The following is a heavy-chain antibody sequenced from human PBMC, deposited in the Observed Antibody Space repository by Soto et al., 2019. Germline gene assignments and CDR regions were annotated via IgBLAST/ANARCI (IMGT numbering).Heavy chain of an antibody. CDR2: INHSGST. CDR3: ARGWLRYFGANHDVFDY. V-gene: IGHV4-34*01. J-gene: IGHJ4*02. Sequence: QVQLQQWGAGLLKPSETLSLTCAVYGGSFSGYYWSWIRQPPGKGLEWIGEINHSGSTNYNPSLKDRFNISVDTSKNQFSLKLSSVTAADTAVYYCARGWLRYFGANHDVFDYWGQGTLVTVSS. D-gene: IGHD3-9*01. CDR1: GGSFSGYY.